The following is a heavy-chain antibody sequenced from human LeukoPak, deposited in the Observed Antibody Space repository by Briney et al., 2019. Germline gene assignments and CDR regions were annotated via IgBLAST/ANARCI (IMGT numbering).Heavy chain of an antibody. J-gene: IGHJ5*02. CDR1: GYTFTSYD. CDR3: ARGTPPNVYDFWSGRKNWFDP. D-gene: IGHD3-3*01. Sequence: ASVKVSCKASGYTFTSYDINWVRQATGQGLEWMGWMNPNSGNTGYAQKFQGRVTMTRNTSISTAYTELSSLGSEDTAVYYCARGTPPNVYDFWSGRKNWFDPWGQGTLVTVSS. CDR2: MNPNSGNT. V-gene: IGHV1-8*01.